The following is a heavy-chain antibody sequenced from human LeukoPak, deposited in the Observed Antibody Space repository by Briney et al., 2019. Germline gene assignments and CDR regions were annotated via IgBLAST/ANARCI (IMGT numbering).Heavy chain of an antibody. CDR2: VYYSGST. CDR3: ARHSPNYYDSSDLDVRYFDY. D-gene: IGHD3-22*01. V-gene: IGHV4-39*01. J-gene: IGHJ4*02. Sequence: PSETLSLTCTVSGGSISSSSYYWGWIRQPPGKGLEWIGSVYYSGSTYYNPSLKSRLTISVDTSKNQFSLKLSSVTAADTAVYYCARHSPNYYDSSDLDVRYFDYWGQGTLVTVSS. CDR1: GGSISSSSYY.